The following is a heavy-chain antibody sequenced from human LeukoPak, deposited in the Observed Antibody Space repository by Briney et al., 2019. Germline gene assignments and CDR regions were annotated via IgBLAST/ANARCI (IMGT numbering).Heavy chain of an antibody. CDR2: INPNSGGT. CDR1: GYTFTGYY. D-gene: IGHD1-7*01. Sequence: GASVKVSCKASGYTFTGYYMHWVRQAPGQGLEWMGRINPNSGGTNYAQKFQGRVTMTRDTSISTAYMELSRLRSDGTAVYYCARGAFGGTTYYMDVWGKGTTVTVSS. V-gene: IGHV1-2*06. CDR3: ARGAFGGTTYYMDV. J-gene: IGHJ6*03.